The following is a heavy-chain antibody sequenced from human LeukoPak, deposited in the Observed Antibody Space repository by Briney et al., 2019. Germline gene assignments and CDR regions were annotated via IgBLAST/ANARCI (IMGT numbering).Heavy chain of an antibody. CDR2: ISGSGGST. CDR3: ARPHCSSTSCYWEYFQH. J-gene: IGHJ1*01. Sequence: PGGSLRLSCAASGFTFSSYAMSWVRQAPGKGLEWVSAISGSGGSTYYADSVKGRFTISRDNAKNSLYLQMNSLRAEDTAVYYCARPHCSSTSCYWEYFQHWGQGTLVTVSS. CDR1: GFTFSSYA. V-gene: IGHV3-23*01. D-gene: IGHD2-2*01.